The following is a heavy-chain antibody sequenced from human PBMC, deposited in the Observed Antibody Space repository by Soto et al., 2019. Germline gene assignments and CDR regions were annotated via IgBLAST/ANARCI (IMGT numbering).Heavy chain of an antibody. Sequence: PGESLKISCKGSGYSFTSYWIGWVRQMPGKGLEWMGIIYPGDSDTRYSPSSQGQVTISADKSISTAYLQWSSLKASDTAMYYCARWDCSGGRCYSNYYGMDVWGQGTTVTVSS. V-gene: IGHV5-51*01. CDR2: IYPGDSDT. CDR1: GYSFTSYW. D-gene: IGHD2-15*01. J-gene: IGHJ6*02. CDR3: ARWDCSGGRCYSNYYGMDV.